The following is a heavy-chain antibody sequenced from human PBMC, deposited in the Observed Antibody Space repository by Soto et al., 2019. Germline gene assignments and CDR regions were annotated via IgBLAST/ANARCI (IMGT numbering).Heavy chain of an antibody. Sequence: GESLKISCKGSGYSFTSYWISWVRQMPGKGLEWMGRIDPSDSYTNYSPSFQGHVTISADKSISTAYLQWSSLKASDTAMYYCARGWDSSGYQPLYYGMDVWGQGTTVTVSS. J-gene: IGHJ6*02. CDR1: GYSFTSYW. V-gene: IGHV5-10-1*01. D-gene: IGHD3-22*01. CDR2: IDPSDSYT. CDR3: ARGWDSSGYQPLYYGMDV.